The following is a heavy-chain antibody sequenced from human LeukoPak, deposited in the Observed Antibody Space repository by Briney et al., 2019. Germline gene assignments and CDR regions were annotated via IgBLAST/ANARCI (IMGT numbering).Heavy chain of an antibody. CDR2: INSDGSGT. V-gene: IGHV3-74*01. CDR3: ARDGIAVAGTAYYYYYYMDV. Sequence: GGSLRLSCAAPGFTFSSYWMHWVRQAPGKGLVWVSRINSDGSGTTYADSVKGRFTISRDNAKNTLYLQMNSLRAEDTAVYYCARDGIAVAGTAYYYYYYMDVWGKGTTVTISS. J-gene: IGHJ6*03. CDR1: GFTFSSYW. D-gene: IGHD6-19*01.